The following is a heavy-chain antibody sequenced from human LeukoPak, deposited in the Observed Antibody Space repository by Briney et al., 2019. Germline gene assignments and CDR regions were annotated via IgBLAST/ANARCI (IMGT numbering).Heavy chain of an antibody. Sequence: ASETLSLTCTVSAYSISSGFYWGWIRQPPGKGLEWIGSIYHSGSTYYNPSLKSRVTISVDTSKNQFSLKLSSVTAADTAVYYCARGAMVRGPNGWFDPWGQGTLVTVSS. CDR1: AYSISSGFY. D-gene: IGHD3-10*01. CDR3: ARGAMVRGPNGWFDP. V-gene: IGHV4-38-2*02. CDR2: IYHSGST. J-gene: IGHJ5*02.